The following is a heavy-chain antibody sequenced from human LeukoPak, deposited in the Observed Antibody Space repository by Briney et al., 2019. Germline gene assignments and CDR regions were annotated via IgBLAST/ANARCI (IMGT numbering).Heavy chain of an antibody. D-gene: IGHD6-19*01. CDR1: GFTFSNYG. J-gene: IGHJ4*02. V-gene: IGHV3-30*03. CDR3: ASSSAWYEFC. CDR2: ISYDGSNK. Sequence: PGGSLRLSCAASGFTFSNYGMHWVRQAPGKGLEWVAIISYDGSNKYYADSVKGRFTISRDNSKNTLYLQMNSVRAEDTAVYYCASSSAWYEFCWGLGTLVTVSS.